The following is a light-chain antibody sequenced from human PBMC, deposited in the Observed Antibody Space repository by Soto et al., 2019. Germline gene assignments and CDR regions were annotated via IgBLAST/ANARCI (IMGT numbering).Light chain of an antibody. CDR1: SSDVGNYKY. CDR3: SSYTSISTLYV. V-gene: IGLV2-14*01. CDR2: EVS. Sequence: QSVLTQPASVSGSPGQSITISCTGTSSDVGNYKYVSWYQQHPGKAPKLMIYEVSNRPSGVSNRFSGSKSGNTASLTISGLQAEDETDYYCSSYTSISTLYVFGTGTKVTV. J-gene: IGLJ1*01.